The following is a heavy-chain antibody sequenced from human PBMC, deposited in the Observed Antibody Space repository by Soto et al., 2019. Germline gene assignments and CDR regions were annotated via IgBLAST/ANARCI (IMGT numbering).Heavy chain of an antibody. CDR3: ASDQTMAPTDDTLTGEADY. J-gene: IGHJ4*02. D-gene: IGHD3-9*01. Sequence: QVQLVQSGAEVKKPGSSVKVSCKASGGTFSSYTISWVRQAPGQGLEWMGRIIPILSIANYAQKFQGRVTITADKYRTTAYLKLSSRRSEPTAVHCRASDQTMAPTDDTLTGEADYWGQGTRVTVSS. V-gene: IGHV1-69*02. CDR2: IIPILSIA. CDR1: GGTFSSYT.